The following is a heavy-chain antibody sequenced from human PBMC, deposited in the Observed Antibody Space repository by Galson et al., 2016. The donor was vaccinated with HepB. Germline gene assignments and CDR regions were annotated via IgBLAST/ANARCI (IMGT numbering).Heavy chain of an antibody. Sequence: SLRLSCAASGFTFTDFGMHWVRQAPGKGPEWVAVVSYDGTNRDYADSVEGRFTISRDDSKNTLSLQMSNLRPEDTAVYYCVKDAMIYAPLKLFEYWGQGALVTVSS. D-gene: IGHD2-2*01. CDR1: GFTFTDFG. V-gene: IGHV3-30*18. J-gene: IGHJ4*02. CDR3: VKDAMIYAPLKLFEY. CDR2: VSYDGTNR.